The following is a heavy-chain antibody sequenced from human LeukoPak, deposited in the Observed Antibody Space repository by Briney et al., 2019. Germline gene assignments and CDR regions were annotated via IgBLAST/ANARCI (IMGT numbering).Heavy chain of an antibody. J-gene: IGHJ6*02. CDR3: AKVKGGRPYGMDV. Sequence: GGSLRLSCAASGFTFSSYATSWVRQAPGKGLEWVSAISGSGGSTYYADSVKGRFTISRDNSKNTLYLQMNSLRAEDTAVYYCAKVKGGRPYGMDVWGQGTTVTVSS. V-gene: IGHV3-23*01. D-gene: IGHD1-26*01. CDR2: ISGSGGST. CDR1: GFTFSSYA.